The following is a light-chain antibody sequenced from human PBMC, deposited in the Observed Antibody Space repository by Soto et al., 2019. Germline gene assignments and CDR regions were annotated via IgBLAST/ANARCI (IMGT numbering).Light chain of an antibody. CDR1: QNVGSRY. V-gene: IGKV3-15*01. J-gene: IGKJ4*01. Sequence: EIVLTQSPGTLSLSPGERATLSCRASQNVGSRYLAWYQQKPGQAPRLLIYGASTRATGIPARFSGSGSGTEFTLTISSLQSEDFAVYYCQQYNNWPPLTFGGGTKVDIK. CDR2: GAS. CDR3: QQYNNWPPLT.